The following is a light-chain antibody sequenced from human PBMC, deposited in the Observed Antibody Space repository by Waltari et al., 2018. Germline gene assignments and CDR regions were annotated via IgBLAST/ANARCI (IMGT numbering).Light chain of an antibody. CDR2: DVT. Sequence: QSALTQPASVSGSPGQPITIPCTRTSSDVGGFTHVSWYQQHPGKAPTLMIYDVTKRPSGVSNRFSGSKSANTASLTISGLQAEDEADYYCSSYTTSTWVFGGGTKLTVL. CDR1: SSDVGGFTH. J-gene: IGLJ3*02. CDR3: SSYTTSTWV. V-gene: IGLV2-14*01.